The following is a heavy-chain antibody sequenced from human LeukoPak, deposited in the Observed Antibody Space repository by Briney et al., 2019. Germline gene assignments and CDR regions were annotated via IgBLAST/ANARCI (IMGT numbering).Heavy chain of an antibody. V-gene: IGHV3-23*01. CDR2: ISGSGGST. Sequence: GGSLRLSCAASGFTFSSYAMSWVRQAPGKGLEWVSAISGSGGSTYYADSVKGRFTISRDNSKNTLYLQMNSLRAEDTAVYYCARDRLGTTGTLTFWGQGTLVTVSS. CDR3: ARDRLGTTGTLTF. CDR1: GFTFSSYA. D-gene: IGHD1-1*01. J-gene: IGHJ4*02.